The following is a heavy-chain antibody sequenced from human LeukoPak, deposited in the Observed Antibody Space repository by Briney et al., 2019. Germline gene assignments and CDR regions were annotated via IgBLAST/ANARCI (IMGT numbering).Heavy chain of an antibody. J-gene: IGHJ4*02. Sequence: PGGSLRLSCAASGFSFSSYSMNWVRQAPGRGLEWITCISSGSRTIFYADSVKGRFTISRDNAKNSLYLLMNSLRADDTAVYYCARESITGDRDFDYWGQGTLITVSS. V-gene: IGHV3-48*01. CDR3: ARESITGDRDFDY. D-gene: IGHD7-27*01. CDR2: ISSGSRTI. CDR1: GFSFSSYS.